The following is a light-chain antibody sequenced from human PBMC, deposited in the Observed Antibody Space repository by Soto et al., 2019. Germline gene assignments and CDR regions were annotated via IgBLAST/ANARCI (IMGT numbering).Light chain of an antibody. Sequence: EMVLTQSPGTLSLCRGKRETLSCRASQNLGTLYLAWFQQKSGQAPRLLLYGASSRATGIPDRFSGSESGTDFTLTISRLEPEDFAVYYCHQSGSSPLTFGGGTKVDIK. V-gene: IGKV3-20*01. CDR3: HQSGSSPLT. CDR2: GAS. J-gene: IGKJ4*01. CDR1: QNLGTLY.